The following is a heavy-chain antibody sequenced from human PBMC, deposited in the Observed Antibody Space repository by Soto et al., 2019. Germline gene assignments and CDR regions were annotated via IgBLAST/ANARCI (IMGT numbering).Heavy chain of an antibody. CDR3: ARGLFRGHYGTLFFEY. D-gene: IGHD4-17*01. CDR1: VFTFSSYW. J-gene: IGHJ4*02. CDR2: IKQDGSEK. Sequence: VGSLRLSCASSVFTFSSYWMSWVRHSPGKGLEWVANIKQDGSEKYYVDSVKGRFTISRDNAKNSLYLQMNSLRAEDTAVYYCARGLFRGHYGTLFFEYWGQGTLVIVSS. V-gene: IGHV3-7*01.